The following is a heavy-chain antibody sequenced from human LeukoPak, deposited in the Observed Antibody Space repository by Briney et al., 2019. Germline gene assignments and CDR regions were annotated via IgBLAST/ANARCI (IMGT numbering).Heavy chain of an antibody. D-gene: IGHD1-1*01. V-gene: IGHV4-59*01. Sequence: SETLSLTCTVSGGSISSYYWSWIRQPPGKGLEWIGYIYYSGSTNYNPSLKSRVTISVDTSKNQFSLKLSSVTAADTAVYYCASGRYVHDYYYYSMDVWGQGTTVTVSS. CDR1: GGSISSYY. CDR2: IYYSGST. J-gene: IGHJ6*02. CDR3: ASGRYVHDYYYYSMDV.